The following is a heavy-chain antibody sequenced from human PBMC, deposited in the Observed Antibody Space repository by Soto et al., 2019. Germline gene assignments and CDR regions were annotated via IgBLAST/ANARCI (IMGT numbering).Heavy chain of an antibody. CDR3: ASRTSSIAVAGTFFDY. Sequence: SETLSLTCTVSGGSISTYYWSWIRQPPGKGLEWIGYITYSGRTNYNPSLKSRLTVSVDKSKNQFSLKLSSVTAADTAVYYCASRTSSIAVAGTFFDYWGQGTLVTVSS. J-gene: IGHJ4*02. CDR2: ITYSGRT. V-gene: IGHV4-59*12. D-gene: IGHD6-19*01. CDR1: GGSISTYY.